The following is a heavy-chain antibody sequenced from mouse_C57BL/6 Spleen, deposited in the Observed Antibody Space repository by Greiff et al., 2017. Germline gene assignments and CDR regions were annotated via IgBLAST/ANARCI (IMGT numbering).Heavy chain of an antibody. CDR1: GFSLTSYG. D-gene: IGHD4-1*01. V-gene: IGHV2-6*03. Sequence: QVQLKESGPGLVAPSQSLSITCTVSGFSLTSYGVHWVRQPPGKGLEWLVVIWSDGSTTYNSALNSRLSISKDNSKSQVFLKMNSLQTDDTAMYYCARLGRDYYYAMDYWGQGTSVTVSS. CDR3: ARLGRDYYYAMDY. J-gene: IGHJ4*01. CDR2: IWSDGST.